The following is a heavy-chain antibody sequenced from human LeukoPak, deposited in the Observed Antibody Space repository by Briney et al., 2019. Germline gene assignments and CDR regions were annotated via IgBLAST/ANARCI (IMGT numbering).Heavy chain of an antibody. V-gene: IGHV4-59*08. CDR2: ISYNGSP. CDR1: GGSINSYN. J-gene: IGHJ4*02. Sequence: SETLSLTCTVSGGSINSYNWNWIRQPPGKGLEWIGYISYNGSPDYNPSFKSRVTMSVDTSQGQFSLRLSSVTAADTAVYYCARFRGTSSWHQEVFDCWGQGAPVTVSS. CDR3: ARFRGTSSWHQEVFDC. D-gene: IGHD2-15*01.